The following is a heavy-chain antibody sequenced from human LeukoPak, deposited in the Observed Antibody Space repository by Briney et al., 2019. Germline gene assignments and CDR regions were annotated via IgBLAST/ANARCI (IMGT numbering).Heavy chain of an antibody. J-gene: IGHJ4*02. D-gene: IGHD1-26*01. V-gene: IGHV1-2*02. CDR1: GYTFTGYY. CDR2: INPNSGGT. CDR3: ARIKSSNKDPTSGSYFLY. Sequence: GASVKVSCKASGYTFTGYYMHWVRQDPGQGLEWMGWINPNSGGTNYAQKFQGRVTMTRDTSISTAYMELSRLRSDDTAVYYCARIKSSNKDPTSGSYFLYWGQGTLVTVSS.